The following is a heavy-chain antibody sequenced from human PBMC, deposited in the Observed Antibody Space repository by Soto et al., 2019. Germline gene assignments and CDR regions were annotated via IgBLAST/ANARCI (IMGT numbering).Heavy chain of an antibody. J-gene: IGHJ5*02. D-gene: IGHD3-3*01. CDR3: ARGVRYDFWSGINWFDP. CDR1: GGSIHNHY. CDR2: INHSGST. V-gene: IGHV4-34*01. Sequence: PSETLSLTCTVSGGSIHNHYWSWIRQPPGKGLEWIGEINHSGSTNYNPSLKSRVTISVDTSKNQFSLKLSSVTAADTVVYYCARGVRYDFWSGINWFDPWGQGTLVTVSS.